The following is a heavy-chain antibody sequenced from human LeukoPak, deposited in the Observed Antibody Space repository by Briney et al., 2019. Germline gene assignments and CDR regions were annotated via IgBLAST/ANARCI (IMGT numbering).Heavy chain of an antibody. Sequence: HPGGSLRLSCAASGFTFSSYWMHWVRQAPGKGLVWVSRINSDGSSTSYADSVKGRFTISRDNAKNTLYLQMNSLRAEDTAVYYRARAHFLRYPDSLGAFDIWGQGTMVTVSS. V-gene: IGHV3-74*01. CDR1: GFTFSSYW. CDR3: ARAHFLRYPDSLGAFDI. D-gene: IGHD2/OR15-2a*01. J-gene: IGHJ3*02. CDR2: INSDGSST.